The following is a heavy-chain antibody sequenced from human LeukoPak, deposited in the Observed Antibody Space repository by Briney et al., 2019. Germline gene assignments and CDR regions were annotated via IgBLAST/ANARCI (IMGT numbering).Heavy chain of an antibody. CDR1: GFTFSNFA. J-gene: IGHJ4*02. CDR2: ISPSGGDT. CDR3: ARDRDSYDSSGYYYFDY. Sequence: PGGSLRLSCAASGFTFSNFAMSWVRQAPGKGLEWVSSISPSGGDTYYADSVKGRFTISRDNSKNTLYLQMNSLRAEDTAVYYCARDRDSYDSSGYYYFDYWGQGTLVTVSS. D-gene: IGHD3-22*01. V-gene: IGHV3-23*01.